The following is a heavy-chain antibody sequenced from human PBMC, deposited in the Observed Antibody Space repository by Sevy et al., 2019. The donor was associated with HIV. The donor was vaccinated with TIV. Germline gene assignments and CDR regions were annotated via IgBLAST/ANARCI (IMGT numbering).Heavy chain of an antibody. D-gene: IGHD6-13*01. V-gene: IGHV3-7*01. Sequence: GGSLRLSCAASGFSLNTYWMSWVRQAPGKGLEWMANIKQDGSVTYYVDSVKGRFTISRDNAMNFLFLQMNSMRAVDTARYYCVRAVAADGSFWGQGTLVTVSS. CDR2: IKQDGSVT. CDR1: GFSLNTYW. CDR3: VRAVAADGSF. J-gene: IGHJ4*02.